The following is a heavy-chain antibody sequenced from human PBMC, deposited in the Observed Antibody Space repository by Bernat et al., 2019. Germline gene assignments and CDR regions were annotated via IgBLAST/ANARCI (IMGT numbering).Heavy chain of an antibody. CDR3: AREGSEIPFLMGPDYYVMDV. CDR2: ISAYNGNT. V-gene: IGHV1-18*01. Sequence: QVQLVQSGAEVKKPGASVKVSCKASGYTFTSYGISWVRQAPGQGLEWMGWISAYNGNTNYAQKLQGRVTMTTDTSTSTAYMELRSLRSDDTAVYYCAREGSEIPFLMGPDYYVMDVWGQGTTVTVSS. D-gene: IGHD3-10*01. J-gene: IGHJ6*02. CDR1: GYTFTSYG.